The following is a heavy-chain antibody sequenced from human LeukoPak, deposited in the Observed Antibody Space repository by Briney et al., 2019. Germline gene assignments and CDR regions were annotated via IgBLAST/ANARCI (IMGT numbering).Heavy chain of an antibody. D-gene: IGHD6-19*01. CDR3: AKGAGLVKNFDY. CDR1: GFTFSSYA. J-gene: IGHJ4*02. Sequence: GGPLRLSCAASGFTFSSYAMSWVRQAPGKGLEWVSAISGSGDSTYYADSVKGRFTISRDNSKNTLYLQMNSLRAEDTAVYYCAKGAGLVKNFDYWGQGTLVTVSS. V-gene: IGHV3-23*01. CDR2: ISGSGDST.